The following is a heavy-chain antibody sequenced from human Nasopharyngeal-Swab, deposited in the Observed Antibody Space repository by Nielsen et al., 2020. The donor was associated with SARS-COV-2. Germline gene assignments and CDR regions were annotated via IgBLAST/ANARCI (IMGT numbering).Heavy chain of an antibody. Sequence: ESLKISCAASGFTFSSYWMHWVRQAPGKGLVWVSRINSDGSRTSYADSVKGRFTISRDNAKNTLYLQMNSLRAEDTAVYYCARDGLDYDFWSAYFMDVWGQGTTVTVSS. CDR1: GFTFSSYW. J-gene: IGHJ6*02. CDR3: ARDGLDYDFWSAYFMDV. CDR2: INSDGSRT. V-gene: IGHV3-74*01. D-gene: IGHD3-3*01.